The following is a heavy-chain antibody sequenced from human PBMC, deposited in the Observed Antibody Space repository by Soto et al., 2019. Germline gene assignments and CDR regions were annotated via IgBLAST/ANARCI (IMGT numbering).Heavy chain of an antibody. CDR1: GYTFTNYA. D-gene: IGHD3-10*01. Sequence: VKVSCKASGYTFTNYAMHWVRQAPGQRLEWMGWINAGNGNTKYSQKFQGRVTITRDTSASTAYMELSSLRSEDTAVYYCAKDYYGSGSYFTPFDYWGQGTLVTVSS. V-gene: IGHV1-3*01. CDR3: AKDYYGSGSYFTPFDY. J-gene: IGHJ4*02. CDR2: INAGNGNT.